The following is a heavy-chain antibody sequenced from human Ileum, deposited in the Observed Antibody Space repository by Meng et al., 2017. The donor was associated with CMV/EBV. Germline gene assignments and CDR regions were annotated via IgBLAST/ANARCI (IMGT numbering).Heavy chain of an antibody. CDR1: GYTFNTYF. CDR3: ARQYAGYWFDP. Sequence: ASVKVSCKASGYTFNTYFMHWVRQAPGQGLEWMGWINPNSGGTDYAQKFQGRVTMTRDTSINTAYMELSGLTSDDPAVYYCARQYAGYWFDPWGQGTQVTVSS. D-gene: IGHD2-2*01. CDR2: INPNSGGT. J-gene: IGHJ5*02. V-gene: IGHV1-2*02.